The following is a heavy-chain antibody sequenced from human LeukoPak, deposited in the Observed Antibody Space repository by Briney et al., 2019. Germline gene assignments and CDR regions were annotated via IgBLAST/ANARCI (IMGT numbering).Heavy chain of an antibody. CDR2: ISGSGGST. CDR3: AKGAVPAATREYYCSYYRDV. CDR1: GFTFSSYA. D-gene: IGHD2-2*01. Sequence: PGGSLRLSCAAPGFTFSSYAMSWVRRAPGKGLGWVSAISGSGGSTYYADSVKGRFTISRDNPKNTLDLTTNSQRAEDTAVYSCAKGAVPAATREYYCSYYRDVWSKGTTVPVSS. J-gene: IGHJ6*03. V-gene: IGHV3-23*01.